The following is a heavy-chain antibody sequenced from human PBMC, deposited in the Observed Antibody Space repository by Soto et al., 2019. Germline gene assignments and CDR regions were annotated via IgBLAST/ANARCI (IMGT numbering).Heavy chain of an antibody. V-gene: IGHV3-7*01. J-gene: IGHJ6*02. CDR2: IKKDGSEK. CDR1: GFTLSNYW. D-gene: IGHD6-19*01. Sequence: GGSLRLSCAAAGFTLSNYWMNWVRQAPGKGLEWVANIKKDGSEKYYVDSVKGRFFISRDNAKNSLYLQMNILRGEDTAVYYCARDADASGWYHYGMDVWGQGTMVT. CDR3: ARDADASGWYHYGMDV.